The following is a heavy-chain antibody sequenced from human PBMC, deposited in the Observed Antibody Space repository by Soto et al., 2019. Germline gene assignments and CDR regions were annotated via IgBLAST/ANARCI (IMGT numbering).Heavy chain of an antibody. CDR3: AGDVSEDGYLQL. CDR2: IYHSGGT. V-gene: IGHV4-4*02. CDR1: GGSISSSYW. Sequence: ASETLSLTCAVSGGSISSSYWWNWVRQPPGKGLEWIGEIYHSGGTHYSPSLKSRVTISVDKSKNQFSLTRPSVTAADTAVYYCAGDVSEDGYLQLWGQGTLVTVSS. J-gene: IGHJ1*01. D-gene: IGHD2-2*03.